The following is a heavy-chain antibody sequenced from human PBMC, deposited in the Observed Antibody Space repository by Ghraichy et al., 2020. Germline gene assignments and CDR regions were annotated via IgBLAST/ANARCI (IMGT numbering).Heavy chain of an antibody. D-gene: IGHD2-15*01. CDR1: GGSFSTYY. J-gene: IGHJ4*02. CDR2: IYYSGTT. Sequence: SETLSLTCTVSGGSFSTYYWSWIRQPPGKRLEWIGYIYYSGTTKYNPSLKSRLTISVDTSKNQFSLNLSSVTAADTAVYFCARDCSGGSCFHSFDFWGQGTLVTVSS. CDR3: ARDCSGGSCFHSFDF. V-gene: IGHV4-59*01.